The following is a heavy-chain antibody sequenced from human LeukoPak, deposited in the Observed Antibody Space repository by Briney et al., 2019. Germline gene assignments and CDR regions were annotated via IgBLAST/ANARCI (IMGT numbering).Heavy chain of an antibody. J-gene: IGHJ6*03. CDR2: IRYDGSNK. CDR3: AKDRGFGGYYYYMDV. D-gene: IGHD4-23*01. Sequence: GGSLRLSCAASGFTFSSYGMHWVRQAPGKGLEWVAFIRYDGSNKYYADSVKGRFTISRDNSKNTLYLQMNSLRAEDTAVYYCAKDRGFGGYYYYMDVWAKGTTVTVSS. CDR1: GFTFSSYG. V-gene: IGHV3-30*02.